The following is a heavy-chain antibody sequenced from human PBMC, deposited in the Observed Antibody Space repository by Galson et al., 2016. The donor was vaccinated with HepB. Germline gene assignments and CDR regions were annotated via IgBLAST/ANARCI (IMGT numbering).Heavy chain of an antibody. CDR1: GVSITNDGSY. D-gene: IGHD3-9*01. CDR2: IYYSGSA. Sequence: TLSLTCPVSGVSITNDGSYWSWIRPLPGEGLEWIRYIYYSGSAYYNPSLRTRITITGDTSKNQFSLNLSSVTAADTAVYYCARDRLLGGLTGPSPGGMDVWGQGTTVTVSS. V-gene: IGHV4-31*03. J-gene: IGHJ6*02. CDR3: ARDRLLGGLTGPSPGGMDV.